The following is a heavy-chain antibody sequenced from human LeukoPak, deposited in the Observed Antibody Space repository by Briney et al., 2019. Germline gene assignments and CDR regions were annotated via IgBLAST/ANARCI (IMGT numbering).Heavy chain of an antibody. V-gene: IGHV4-59*08. D-gene: IGHD3-16*01. J-gene: IGHJ4*02. CDR2: IYNSGNT. CDR1: GGSVSAYY. CDR3: ARHSSLMQLGCFDY. Sequence: SETVSLTCSVSGGSVSAYYWSWIRQPLGGGLEWMGYIYNSGNTKYNPSLKSRLTISVDTSGNHFSLKLSSVTAADTAVYYCARHSSLMQLGCFDYWGQGALVTVSS.